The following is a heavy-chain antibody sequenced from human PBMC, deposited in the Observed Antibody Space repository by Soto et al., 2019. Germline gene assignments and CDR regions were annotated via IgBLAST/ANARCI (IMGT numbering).Heavy chain of an antibody. J-gene: IGHJ4*02. CDR3: ARVAGHKNARFDT. Sequence: AASVKVSCKASGYSFTKYHIHWVRQAPGQGLEWMGWINPGSGVTNHQQKFQGRVTMTRDTSITTTYMELNSLTSDDTAVYFCARVAGHKNARFDTWGQGALVTVSS. CDR1: GYSFTKYH. V-gene: IGHV1-2*02. D-gene: IGHD1-1*01. CDR2: INPGSGVT.